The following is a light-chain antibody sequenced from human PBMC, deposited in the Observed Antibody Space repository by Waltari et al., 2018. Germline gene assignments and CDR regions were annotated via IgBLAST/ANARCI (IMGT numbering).Light chain of an antibody. V-gene: IGLV1-44*01. Sequence: QSVLTQPPSASGTPGQRVTISCSGSNSNIGNNVVSWYQQLPARFSGSKSGTSASLAISGLQSADEADYYCAAWDDSLNGHVVFGGGTKLTVL. J-gene: IGLJ2*01. CDR1: NSNIGNNV. CDR3: AAWDDSLNGHVV.